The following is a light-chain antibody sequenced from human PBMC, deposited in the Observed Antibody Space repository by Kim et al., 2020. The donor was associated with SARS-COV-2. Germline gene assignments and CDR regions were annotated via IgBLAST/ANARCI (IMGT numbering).Light chain of an antibody. V-gene: IGLV3-1*01. CDR3: QVWDRRTVV. CDR2: EDR. Sequence: SVSPGQPATITGPGDKLGDKYVRWYQQKPGPSPVVVIYEDRKRPAGIPERVSGSNSGNTATLTISATQAMDEADYYCQVWDRRTVVFGSGTKVTVL. CDR1: KLGDKY. J-gene: IGLJ1*01.